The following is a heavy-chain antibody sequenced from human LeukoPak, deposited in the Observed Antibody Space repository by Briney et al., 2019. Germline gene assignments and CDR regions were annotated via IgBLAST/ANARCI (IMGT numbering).Heavy chain of an antibody. Sequence: TLSLTCTVSGGSISTYYWSWIRQPPGKALEWLALIYWNDDKRYSPSLKSRLTITKDTSKNQVVLTMTNMDPVDTATYYCAHSDTVVHFDYWGQGTLVTVSS. V-gene: IGHV2-5*01. J-gene: IGHJ4*02. CDR3: AHSDTVVHFDY. D-gene: IGHD4-23*01. CDR2: IYWNDDK. CDR1: GGSISTYYW.